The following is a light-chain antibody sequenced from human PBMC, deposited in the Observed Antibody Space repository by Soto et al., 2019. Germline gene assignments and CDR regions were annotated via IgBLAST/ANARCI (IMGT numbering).Light chain of an antibody. V-gene: IGLV3-21*02. J-gene: IGLJ3*02. CDR2: DDS. CDR3: HVWKAYSHHRV. Sequence: SYELTQPPSLSVAPGQTATITCGGDDIGSQTVHWYRLKPGQAPVPVVHDDSRRPSGTPDRVSGSNSGDTATLTISRVEAGDEANYYCHVWKAYSHHRVFGGGTKLTVL. CDR1: DIGSQT.